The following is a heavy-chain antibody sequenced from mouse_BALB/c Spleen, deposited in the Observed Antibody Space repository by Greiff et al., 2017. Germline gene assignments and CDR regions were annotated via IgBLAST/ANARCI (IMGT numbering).Heavy chain of an antibody. CDR1: GDSITSGY. CDR2: ISYSGST. V-gene: IGHV3-8*02. D-gene: IGHD1-1*01. Sequence: EVHLVESGPSLVKPSQTLSLTCSVTGDSITSGYWNWIRKFPGNKLEYMGYISYSGSTYYNPSLKSRISITRDTSKNQYYLQLNSVTTEDTATYYCASNYYGSSLWMDDWGQGTSVTVSS. J-gene: IGHJ4*01. CDR3: ASNYYGSSLWMDD.